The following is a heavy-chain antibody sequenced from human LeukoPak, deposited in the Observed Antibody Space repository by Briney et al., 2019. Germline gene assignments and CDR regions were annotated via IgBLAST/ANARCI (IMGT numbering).Heavy chain of an antibody. Sequence: ASVKVSYKASGYTFTSYYMHWVRQAPGQGLEWMGIINPTGGSTGYAQKFQGRVTMTRDMSTSTVYMELSSLRSEDTAVYYCARLVGDGQPVDYWGQGTLVTVSS. CDR1: GYTFTSYY. CDR3: ARLVGDGQPVDY. J-gene: IGHJ4*02. CDR2: INPTGGST. D-gene: IGHD3-16*01. V-gene: IGHV1-46*01.